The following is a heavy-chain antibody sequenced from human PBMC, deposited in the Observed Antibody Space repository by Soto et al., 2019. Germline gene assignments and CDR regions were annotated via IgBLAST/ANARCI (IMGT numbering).Heavy chain of an antibody. V-gene: IGHV1-18*01. CDR1: GYTFTSYG. CDR3: ARTRWYYASSGYYSDS. CDR2: ISAYNGNT. D-gene: IGHD3-22*01. Sequence: ASVKVSCKASGYTFTSYGISWVRQAPGQGLEWMGWISAYNGNTKYAQKLQDRVTMTTDTPTSTAYMELRSLRSDDTAVYYCARTRWYYASSGYYSDSWGQGTLVTVSS. J-gene: IGHJ4*02.